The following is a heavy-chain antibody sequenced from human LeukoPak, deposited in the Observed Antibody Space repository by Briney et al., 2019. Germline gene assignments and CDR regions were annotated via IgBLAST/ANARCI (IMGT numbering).Heavy chain of an antibody. V-gene: IGHV4-30-4*01. J-gene: IGHJ4*02. CDR3: ARAATTGYSSSWTPARAFDY. CDR2: IYYSGST. Sequence: SETLSLTCTVSGGSISSGDYYWSWIRQPPGKGLEWIGYIYYSGSTYYNPSLKSRVTISVDTSKNQFSLKLSSVTAADTAVYYCARAATTGYSSSWTPARAFDYWGQGTLVTVSS. CDR1: GGSISSGDYY. D-gene: IGHD6-13*01.